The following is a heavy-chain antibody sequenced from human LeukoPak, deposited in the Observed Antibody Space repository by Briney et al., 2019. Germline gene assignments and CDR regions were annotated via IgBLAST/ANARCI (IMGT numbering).Heavy chain of an antibody. D-gene: IGHD3-22*01. CDR2: ISAYNGNT. Sequence: ASVKVSCKASGYTFTSYGISWVRQAPGQGLEWMGWISAYNGNTNYAQKLQGRVTMTTDTSTSTAYMELRSLRSDDTAVYYCARVFDYYDSSGSDGAFDYWGQGTLVTVSS. J-gene: IGHJ4*02. CDR1: GYTFTSYG. CDR3: ARVFDYYDSSGSDGAFDY. V-gene: IGHV1-18*01.